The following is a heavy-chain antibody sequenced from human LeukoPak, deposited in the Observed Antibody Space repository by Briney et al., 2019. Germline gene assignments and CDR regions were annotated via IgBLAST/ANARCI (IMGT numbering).Heavy chain of an antibody. CDR1: KFTFSHYG. CDR3: AKDAQRGFDYSNSLQY. D-gene: IGHD4-11*01. J-gene: IGHJ4*02. V-gene: IGHV3-33*06. CDR2: TWSDGTNQ. Sequence: GRSLRLSCAASKFTFSHYGMHWVRQAPGKGLQWVAVTWSDGTNQYYADSVKGRFTISRDNSTSMLYLQMNSLRVDDSGVYYCAKDAQRGFDYSNSLQYWGQGALVTVSS.